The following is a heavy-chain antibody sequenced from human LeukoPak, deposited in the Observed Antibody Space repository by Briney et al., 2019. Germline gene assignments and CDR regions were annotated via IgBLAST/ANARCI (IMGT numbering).Heavy chain of an antibody. D-gene: IGHD2-2*01. V-gene: IGHV6-1*01. CDR2: TYYRSKWYN. CDR3: ARGLIVVVPAARNWFDP. Sequence: SQTLSLTCAISGDSVSSNSAAWNWIRQSPSRGLEWLGRTYYRSKWYNDYAVSVKSRITINPDTSKNQFSLQLNSVPTEDTAVYYCARGLIVVVPAARNWFDPWGQGTLVTVSS. J-gene: IGHJ5*02. CDR1: GDSVSSNSAA.